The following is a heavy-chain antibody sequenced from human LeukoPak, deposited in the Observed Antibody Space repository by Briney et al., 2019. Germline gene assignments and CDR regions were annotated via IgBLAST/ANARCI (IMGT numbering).Heavy chain of an antibody. Sequence: GGSLRLSCAASGFTFDDYAMHWVRQAPGKGLEWVSGISWNSGSIGYADSVKGRFTISRDNAKNSLYLQMYSLRAEDTAVYYCARATSLLRYFDWFPWGRGTLVTVSS. CDR3: ARATSLLRYFDWFP. CDR2: ISWNSGSI. D-gene: IGHD3-9*01. CDR1: GFTFDDYA. V-gene: IGHV3-9*01. J-gene: IGHJ5*02.